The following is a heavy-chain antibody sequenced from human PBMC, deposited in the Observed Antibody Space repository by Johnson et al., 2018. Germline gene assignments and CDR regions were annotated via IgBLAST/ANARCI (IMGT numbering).Heavy chain of an antibody. V-gene: IGHV3-23*04. Sequence: VQLVQSGGGLVQPGGSLRLSCAASGFTFTMNAMHWVRQTPGKGLEWVSGVSRRGDSTYYADFVRGRFTVSRDNSNSTLSLQMNSLRADDTAVYYCAKDEAYGDSPRDAFDIWGQGTMVTVSS. CDR1: GFTFTMNA. D-gene: IGHD4-17*01. CDR3: AKDEAYGDSPRDAFDI. J-gene: IGHJ3*02. CDR2: VSRRGDST.